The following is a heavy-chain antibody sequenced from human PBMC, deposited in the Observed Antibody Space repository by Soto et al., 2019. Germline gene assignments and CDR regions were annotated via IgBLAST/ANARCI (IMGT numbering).Heavy chain of an antibody. V-gene: IGHV1-8*01. Sequence: QVQLVQSGAEVKKPGASVKVSCKASGYTFTSYDIHWVRQATGQGLEWMGWMNPNTGNTAYAQKFQGRVTMTRNTSISTAYMELSSLRSEATAVYYCARESSYGLVYWGQGTLVTVSS. CDR3: ARESSYGLVY. J-gene: IGHJ4*02. CDR2: MNPNTGNT. D-gene: IGHD5-18*01. CDR1: GYTFTSYD.